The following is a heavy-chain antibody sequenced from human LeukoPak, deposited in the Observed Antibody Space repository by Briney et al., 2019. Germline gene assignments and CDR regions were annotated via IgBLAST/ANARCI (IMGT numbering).Heavy chain of an antibody. Sequence: SETLSLTCTVSGGSISSSSYYWGWIRQPPGKGLEWIGSIYYSGSTYYNPSLKSRVTISVDTSKNQFSLKLSSVTAADTAVYYCASPGYSGYAWGQGTLVTVSS. CDR3: ASPGYSGYA. V-gene: IGHV4-39*07. D-gene: IGHD5-12*01. CDR1: GGSISSSSYY. J-gene: IGHJ4*02. CDR2: IYYSGST.